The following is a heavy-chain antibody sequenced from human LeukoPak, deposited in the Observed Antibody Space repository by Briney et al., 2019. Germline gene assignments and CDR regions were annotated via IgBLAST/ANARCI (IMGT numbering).Heavy chain of an antibody. CDR3: ARDLPLTGRYFDWLRSFGMDV. J-gene: IGHJ6*02. Sequence: SETLSLTCTVSGGSISSYYWSWIRQPAGKGLEWIGRIYTSGSTNYNPSLKSRVTMSVDTSMNQFSLKLSSVTAADTAVYYCARDLPLTGRYFDWLRSFGMDVWGQGTTVTVSS. CDR2: IYTSGST. CDR1: GGSISSYY. D-gene: IGHD3-9*01. V-gene: IGHV4-4*07.